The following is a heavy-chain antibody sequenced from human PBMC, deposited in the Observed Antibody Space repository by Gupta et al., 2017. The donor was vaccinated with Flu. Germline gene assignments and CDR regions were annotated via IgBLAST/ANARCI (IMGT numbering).Heavy chain of an antibody. J-gene: IGHJ4*02. V-gene: IGHV3-15*01. CDR2: IKSSADGGTT. D-gene: IGHD6-13*01. Sequence: EVQLVESGGGLVKPGRSLRLSCAVSGFTFTNAWVSWVRQAPGKGLEWIGRIKSSADGGTTVYAAFVKGRFSLSRDDSKDTVYLQMNSLEIEDTAVYYCATAEQKLVPHVDDWGQGTLVTVSS. CDR3: ATAEQKLVPHVDD. CDR1: GFTFTNAW.